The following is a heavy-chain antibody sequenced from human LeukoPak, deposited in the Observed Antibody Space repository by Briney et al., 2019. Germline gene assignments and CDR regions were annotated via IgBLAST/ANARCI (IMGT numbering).Heavy chain of an antibody. D-gene: IGHD2-15*01. J-gene: IGHJ4*02. CDR2: IYSGTI. CDR3: ARAPVTSCRGAFCYPFDI. CDR1: GFTVSSNS. Sequence: GGSLRLSCTVSGFTVSSNSMSWVRQAPGKGLEWVSFIYSGTIHYSDSVKGRFTISRDNSKNTLYLQMNSLRAEDTAVYYCARAPVTSCRGAFCYPFDIWGQGTLVTVSS. V-gene: IGHV3-53*01.